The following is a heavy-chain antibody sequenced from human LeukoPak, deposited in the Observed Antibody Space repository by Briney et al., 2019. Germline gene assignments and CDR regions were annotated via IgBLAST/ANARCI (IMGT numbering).Heavy chain of an antibody. D-gene: IGHD3-22*01. J-gene: IGHJ4*02. V-gene: IGHV4-39*07. CDR1: GGSISSSSYY. CDR3: AREVRYYDSSGYYDYFDY. Sequence: SETLSLTCTVSGGSISSSSYYWGWIRQPPGKGLEWIGSIHYSGSTNYNPSLKSRVTISVDTSKNQFSLKLSSVTAADTAVYYCAREVRYYDSSGYYDYFDYWGQGTLVTVSS. CDR2: IHYSGST.